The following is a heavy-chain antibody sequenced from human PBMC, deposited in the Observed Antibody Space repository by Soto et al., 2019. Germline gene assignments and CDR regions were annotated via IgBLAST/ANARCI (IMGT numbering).Heavy chain of an antibody. D-gene: IGHD6-19*01. CDR2: ISAYNGNT. J-gene: IGHJ3*02. CDR1: GYTFTSYG. CDR3: ATPSSGSTDSAFDI. V-gene: IGHV1-18*01. Sequence: ASVKVSCKASGYTFTSYGISWVRQAPGQGLEWMGWISAYNGNTNYAQKLQGRVTMTTDTSTSTAYMELRSLRSDDTAVYYCATPSSGSTDSAFDIWGQGTMVTVSS.